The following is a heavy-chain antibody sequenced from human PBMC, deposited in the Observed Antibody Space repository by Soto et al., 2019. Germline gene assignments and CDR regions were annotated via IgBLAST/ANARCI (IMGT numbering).Heavy chain of an antibody. J-gene: IGHJ4*02. CDR1: GFTFSSYW. CDR3: ARASTYYYYDSSGTLDY. V-gene: IGHV3-74*01. Sequence: GGSLRLSCAASGFTFSSYWMHWVRQAPGKGLVWVSRINSDGSSTSYADSVKGRFTISRDNAKNTLYLQMNSLRAEDTAVYYCARASTYYYYDSSGTLDYWGQGTLVTVSS. D-gene: IGHD3-22*01. CDR2: INSDGSST.